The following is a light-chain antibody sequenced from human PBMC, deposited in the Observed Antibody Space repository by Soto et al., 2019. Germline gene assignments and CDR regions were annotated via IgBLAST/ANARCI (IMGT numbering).Light chain of an antibody. J-gene: IGKJ1*01. CDR1: QNIRSR. CDR2: DAS. V-gene: IGKV1-5*01. CDR3: QQYHSYWT. Sequence: DFQMTQSPSNLSASGGDRVTSTRRASQNIRSRLAWFQQKPGKAPKILIYDASSLESGVPQRFSGSGSGTEFTLTISSLQTDDFSTYYCQQYHSYWTFGQGTKVDIK.